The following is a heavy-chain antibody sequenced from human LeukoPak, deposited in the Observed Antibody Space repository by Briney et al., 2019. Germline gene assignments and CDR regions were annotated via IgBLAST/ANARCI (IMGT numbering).Heavy chain of an antibody. J-gene: IGHJ6*03. D-gene: IGHD3-10*01. CDR1: GLTFSSYT. V-gene: IGHV3-21*01. Sequence: GGSLRLSCAASGLTFSSYTMHWVRQPPGKGLEWVSSISSSNSYIYYADSVKGRFTISRDNAKNSMYLQMNSLRAEDTAVYYCARVLAGGGSGSYFRGRYYYYYMDAWGKGTTVTVSS. CDR2: ISSSNSYI. CDR3: ARVLAGGGSGSYFRGRYYYYYMDA.